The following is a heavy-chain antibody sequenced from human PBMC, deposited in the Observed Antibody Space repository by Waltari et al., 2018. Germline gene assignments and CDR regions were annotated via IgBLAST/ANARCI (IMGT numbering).Heavy chain of an antibody. D-gene: IGHD5-18*01. CDR1: VFTFSSSG. Sequence: QVQLVESGGGVVQPGRSLRLSCAASVFTFSSSGMPWVRQAPGKGLEWVAVIWYDGSNKYYADSVKGRFTISRDNSKNTLYLQMNSLRAEDTAVYYCASESYGYFDYWGQGTLVTVSS. CDR2: IWYDGSNK. V-gene: IGHV3-33*01. J-gene: IGHJ4*02. CDR3: ASESYGYFDY.